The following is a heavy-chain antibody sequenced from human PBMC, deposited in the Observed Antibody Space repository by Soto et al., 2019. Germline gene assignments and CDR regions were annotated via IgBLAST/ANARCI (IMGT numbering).Heavy chain of an antibody. CDR2: ISYDGSNK. Sequence: GGSLRLSCAASGFTFSSYAMHWVRQAPGKGLEWVAVISYDGSNKYYADSVKGRFTISRDNSKNTLYLQMNSLRAEDTAVYYCARDYIGYCSGGSCYYYYYGMDVWGQGTTVTVSS. V-gene: IGHV3-30-3*01. CDR3: ARDYIGYCSGGSCYYYYYGMDV. D-gene: IGHD2-15*01. J-gene: IGHJ6*02. CDR1: GFTFSSYA.